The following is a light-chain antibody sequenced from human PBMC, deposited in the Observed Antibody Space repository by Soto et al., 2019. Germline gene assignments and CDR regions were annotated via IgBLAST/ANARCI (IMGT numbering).Light chain of an antibody. Sequence: DIQMTQSPSSLSASVGDRVTITCRASQSISSYLHWYQQRPGKAPKLLIYAASSLQSGVPSRFSGSGSGTDFTLTISSLQLEDFATYYCQQTYSTPLTFGGGTKVEIK. J-gene: IGKJ4*01. CDR1: QSISSY. CDR2: AAS. CDR3: QQTYSTPLT. V-gene: IGKV1-39*01.